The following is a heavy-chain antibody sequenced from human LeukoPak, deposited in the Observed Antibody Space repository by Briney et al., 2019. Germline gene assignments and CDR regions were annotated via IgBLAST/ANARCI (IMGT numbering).Heavy chain of an antibody. D-gene: IGHD2-21*02. CDR3: AKGHGDCSANYFDN. CDR2: ISASGGSS. J-gene: IGHJ4*02. CDR1: GFTSSRYA. Sequence: GGSLRLSCAASGFTSSRYAMSWVRQAPGEGLEWISSISASGGSSSYADSVKGRFTISRDNSKNTLYLQMNSLRADDTAVYYCAKGHGDCSANYFDNWGRGTLVTVST. V-gene: IGHV3-23*01.